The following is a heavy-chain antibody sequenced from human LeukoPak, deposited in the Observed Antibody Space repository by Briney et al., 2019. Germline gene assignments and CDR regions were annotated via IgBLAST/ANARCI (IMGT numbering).Heavy chain of an antibody. CDR2: IIPILGTA. CDR3: ARDPHYYYGMDV. CDR1: GGTFSSYA. V-gene: IGHV1-69*04. Sequence: ASVKVSCKASGGTFSSYAISWVRQAPGQGLEWMGRIIPILGTANYAQKFQGRVTITADKSTSTAYMELSSLRSEDTAVYYCARDPHYYYGMDVWGQGTTVTVSS. J-gene: IGHJ6*02.